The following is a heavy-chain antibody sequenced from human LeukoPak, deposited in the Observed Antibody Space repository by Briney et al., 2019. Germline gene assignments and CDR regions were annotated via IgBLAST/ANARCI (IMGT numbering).Heavy chain of an antibody. CDR3: AGNMTTVAGGAFDI. J-gene: IGHJ3*02. V-gene: IGHV4-39*01. D-gene: IGHD4-23*01. CDR1: GGSISSSSYY. Sequence: PSETLSLTCTVSGGSISSSSYYWGWIHQPPGKGLEWFGSVYYSGSTYYNPSLKSRVTISVDTSKNQFSLKLSSVTAADTAVYYCAGNMTTVAGGAFDIWGQGTMVTVSS. CDR2: VYYSGST.